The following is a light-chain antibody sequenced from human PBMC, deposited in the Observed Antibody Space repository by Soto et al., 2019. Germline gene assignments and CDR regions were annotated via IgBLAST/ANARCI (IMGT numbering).Light chain of an antibody. CDR2: GAS. CDR1: QDIHTW. CDR3: QQANSFPFA. J-gene: IGKJ3*01. V-gene: IGKV1-12*01. Sequence: DIQMTQSPSSVSASVGDRVTITCRASQDIHTWLAWYQQKPGKAPKLLISGASSLESGVPARFSGRGSGTDFTLTISNLQPGDVATYFWQQANSFPFAFGPGTKVDLK.